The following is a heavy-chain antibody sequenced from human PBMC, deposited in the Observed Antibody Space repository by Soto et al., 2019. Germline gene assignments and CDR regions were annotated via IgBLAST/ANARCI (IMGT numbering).Heavy chain of an antibody. CDR3: ARTEIQGPIYY. Sequence: QVQLQESGPGLVKPSDTLSLTCAVSGYSISSSNWWGWIRQPPGKGLEWIGYIYYSGTTYYNPSLKSLVTRSVDTSKNQFSLKLTSVTAVDTAVYYCARTEIQGPIYYWGQGTMVNVSS. CDR1: GYSISSSNW. J-gene: IGHJ4*02. CDR2: IYYSGTT. D-gene: IGHD2-21*01. V-gene: IGHV4-28*01.